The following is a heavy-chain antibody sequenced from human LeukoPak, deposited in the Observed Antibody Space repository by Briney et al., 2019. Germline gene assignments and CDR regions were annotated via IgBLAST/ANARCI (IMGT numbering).Heavy chain of an antibody. CDR2: AYYRSKLYN. CDR3: ARSPWIQLWYPSGMDV. Sequence: SETLSLTCAISGDSVSSNSAAWSWVSQSPPRGLEWRGGAYYRSKLYNDYAVSVKSRLTIRPDTSKNQFSLQLNSVTPEDTAVYYCARSPWIQLWYPSGMDVWGQGTTVTVSS. CDR1: GDSVSSNSAA. J-gene: IGHJ6*02. V-gene: IGHV6-1*01. D-gene: IGHD5-18*01.